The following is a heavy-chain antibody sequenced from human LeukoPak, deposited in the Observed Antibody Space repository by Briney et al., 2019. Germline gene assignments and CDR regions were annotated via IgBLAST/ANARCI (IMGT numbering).Heavy chain of an antibody. CDR1: GGSISSTSYY. Sequence: SETLSLTCTVSGGSISSTSYYWGWIRQPPGKGLEWIGSMYYSGNTYYNPSLKSRVTISIDTSKNQFSLKLSSITAADTAVYYCARDWRINWFDPWGQGTLVTVFS. V-gene: IGHV4-39*07. CDR3: ARDWRINWFDP. J-gene: IGHJ5*02. D-gene: IGHD2/OR15-2a*01. CDR2: MYYSGNT.